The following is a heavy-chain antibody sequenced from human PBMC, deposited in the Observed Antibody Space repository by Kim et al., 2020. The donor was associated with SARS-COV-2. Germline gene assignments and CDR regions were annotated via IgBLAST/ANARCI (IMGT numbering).Heavy chain of an antibody. CDR2: IWYDGSNK. CDR3: ARGKSRLEWSDGDYYGMEV. D-gene: IGHD3-3*01. V-gene: IGHV3-33*01. J-gene: IGHJ6*02. Sequence: GGSLRLSCAASGFTFSSYGMHWVRQAPGKGLEWVAVIWYDGSNKYYADSVKGRFTISRDNSKNTLYLQMNSLRAEDTAVYYCARGKSRLEWSDGDYYGMEVWGQGTTVTVSS. CDR1: GFTFSSYG.